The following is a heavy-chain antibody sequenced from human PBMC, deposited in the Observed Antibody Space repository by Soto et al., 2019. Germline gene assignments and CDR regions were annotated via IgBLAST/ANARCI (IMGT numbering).Heavy chain of an antibody. CDR2: IYYSGST. CDR1: GGSISSGTYH. V-gene: IGHV4-31*03. J-gene: IGHJ4*02. CDR3: AREMNYYDTSGDSYFDY. D-gene: IGHD3-22*01. Sequence: PSETLSLTCTVSGGSISSGTYHWSWIRHHPGKGLEWIEYIYYSGSTYYNPSLKSRLTISVDTSKNQFSLRLSSVTAADTAVYYCAREMNYYDTSGDSYFDYWGQGTLVTVS.